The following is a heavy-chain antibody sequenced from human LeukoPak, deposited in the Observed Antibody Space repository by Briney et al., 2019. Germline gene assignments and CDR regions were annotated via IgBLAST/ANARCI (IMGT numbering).Heavy chain of an antibody. CDR2: IYYSGST. CDR1: GGSISSGGYY. CDR3: ARDRYCSGGSCYGYGMDV. J-gene: IGHJ6*02. D-gene: IGHD2-15*01. V-gene: IGHV4-31*03. Sequence: SETLSLTCTVSGGSISSGGYYWSWIRQHPGKGLGWIGYIYYSGSTYYNPSLKSRVTISVDTSKNQFSLKLSSVTAADTAVYYCARDRYCSGGSCYGYGMDVWGQGTTVTVSS.